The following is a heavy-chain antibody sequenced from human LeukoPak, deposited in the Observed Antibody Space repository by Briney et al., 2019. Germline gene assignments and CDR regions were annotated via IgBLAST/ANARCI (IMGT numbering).Heavy chain of an antibody. Sequence: GASVKVSCKASVYTFTSYAMHCVRQAPGQRLEWMGWINAGNGNTKYSQKFQGRVTITRNTSADTAYMELSRLRSEDTAVYYCARLKYCTNGVCYAGFDYWGQGTLVTVSS. CDR2: INAGNGNT. J-gene: IGHJ4*02. CDR1: VYTFTSYA. D-gene: IGHD2-8*01. V-gene: IGHV1-3*01. CDR3: ARLKYCTNGVCYAGFDY.